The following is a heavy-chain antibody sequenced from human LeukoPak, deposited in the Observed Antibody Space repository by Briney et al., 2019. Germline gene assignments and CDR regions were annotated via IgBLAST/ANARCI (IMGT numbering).Heavy chain of an antibody. J-gene: IGHJ5*02. V-gene: IGHV3-23*01. D-gene: IGHD2-2*02. CDR1: GFTFSSYA. Sequence: GGSLRLSCAASGFTFSSYAMSWVRQAPGKGLEWVSAISGSGGSTYYADSVKGRFTISRDNSKNTLYLQMNSLRAEDTAVYYCAKDVCSSTSCYKVNWFDPRGQGTLVTVSS. CDR2: ISGSGGST. CDR3: AKDVCSSTSCYKVNWFDP.